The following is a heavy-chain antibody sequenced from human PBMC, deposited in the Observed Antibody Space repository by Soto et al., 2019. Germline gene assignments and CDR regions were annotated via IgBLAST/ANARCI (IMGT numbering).Heavy chain of an antibody. D-gene: IGHD2-8*01. CDR3: TREAGWQGMVRDY. J-gene: IGHJ4*02. Sequence: QVQLVQSGTEVKKSGASVNVSCKAFGYTFTSYGVSWERQVPGQGLEWLGWISAFNGQTQSAQTMKGRLTVTTDTSPSTVHMELRNLTPADTAIYYCTREAGWQGMVRDYCGQGTLVTVS. CDR2: ISAFNGQT. V-gene: IGHV1-18*04. CDR1: GYTFTSYG.